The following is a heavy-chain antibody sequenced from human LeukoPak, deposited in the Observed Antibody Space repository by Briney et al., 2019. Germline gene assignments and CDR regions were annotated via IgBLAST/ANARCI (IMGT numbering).Heavy chain of an antibody. CDR3: ARGPRFGELLWHWFDP. V-gene: IGHV4-38-2*02. CDR2: IYHSGST. J-gene: IGHJ5*02. Sequence: PSETLSLTCTVSGYSISSGYYWGWIRQPPGKGLEWIGSIYHSGSTYYNPSLKSRVTISVDTSKNQFSLKLRSVTAADTAVYYCARGPRFGELLWHWFDPWGQGTLVTVPS. CDR1: GYSISSGYY. D-gene: IGHD3-10*01.